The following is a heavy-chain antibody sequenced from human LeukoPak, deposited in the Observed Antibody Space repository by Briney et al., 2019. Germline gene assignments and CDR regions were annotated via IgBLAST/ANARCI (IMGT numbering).Heavy chain of an antibody. Sequence: ASVKVSCKASVYSFTGYYIHWARQAPGQGLEWMGWINPNSGGTNYAQKFQGRVTMTRDTSISTAYMELSRLRSDDTAVYYCARDTARITIVGVAKDRDVWGKGTTVTVSS. J-gene: IGHJ6*03. CDR3: ARDTARITIVGVAKDRDV. D-gene: IGHD3-3*01. V-gene: IGHV1-2*02. CDR2: INPNSGGT. CDR1: VYSFTGYY.